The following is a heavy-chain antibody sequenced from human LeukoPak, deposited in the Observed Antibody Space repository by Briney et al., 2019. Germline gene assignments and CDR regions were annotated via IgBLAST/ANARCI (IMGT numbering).Heavy chain of an antibody. CDR3: AREPPRERWFDT. CDR2: IKYDGSEK. D-gene: IGHD1-1*01. CDR1: GFIFSSYW. V-gene: IGHV3-7*03. J-gene: IGHJ5*02. Sequence: PGGSLRLSCTASGFIFSSYWMSWVRQAPGKGLEWVANIKYDGSEKYYVDSVKGRFTISRDNAKNSLFLQMNSLRAEDTAVHYCAREPPRERWFDTWGQGSLVTVYS.